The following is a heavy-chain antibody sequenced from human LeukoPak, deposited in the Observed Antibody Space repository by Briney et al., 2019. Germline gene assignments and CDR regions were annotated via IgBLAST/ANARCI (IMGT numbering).Heavy chain of an antibody. D-gene: IGHD4-17*01. CDR1: GYTFTSYG. J-gene: IGHJ4*02. V-gene: IGHV1-18*01. CDR3: ARDWGTTVTICDY. CDR2: INPYNGDT. Sequence: ASVKVSCTASGYTFTSYGISWVRQAPGQGLEWMGWINPYNGDTNYAQKLQGRVTMTTDTSTSTAYMELRNLRSDDTAVYYCARDWGTTVTICDYWGQGTLVTVSS.